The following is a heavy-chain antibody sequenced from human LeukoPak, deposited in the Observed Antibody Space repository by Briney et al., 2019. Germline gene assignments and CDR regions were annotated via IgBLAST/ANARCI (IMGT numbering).Heavy chain of an antibody. CDR3: AREGEGGFDY. CDR1: GFRFSNYW. V-gene: IGHV3-7*01. Sequence: GGSLRLSCAASGFRFSNYWRSWVRQAPGKGLEWVANIKQDGRQKDYVDSVKGRFTISRDNAKNSLYLQMNSLRAEDTAVYYCAREGEGGFDYWGQGTLVTVSS. CDR2: IKQDGRQK. J-gene: IGHJ4*02. D-gene: IGHD3-16*01.